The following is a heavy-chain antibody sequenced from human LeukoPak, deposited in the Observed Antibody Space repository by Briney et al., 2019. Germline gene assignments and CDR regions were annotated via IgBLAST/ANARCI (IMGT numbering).Heavy chain of an antibody. CDR2: ISAYNGNT. J-gene: IGHJ4*02. Sequence: GASVKVSCKASGYTFTSYGISWVRQAPGQGLEWMGWISAYNGNTNYAQKLQGRVSMTTDTSTTTAYIERRSLRSDDPPVYSRARIRGGNFDYWGQRTLVTVSS. CDR1: GYTFTSYG. D-gene: IGHD3-16*01. CDR3: ARIRGGNFDY. V-gene: IGHV1-18*01.